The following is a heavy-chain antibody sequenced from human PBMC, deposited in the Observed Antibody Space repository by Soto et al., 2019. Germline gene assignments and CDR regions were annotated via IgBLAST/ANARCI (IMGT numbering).Heavy chain of an antibody. Sequence: TSETLSLTCTVSGGSISSYYWSWIRQPPGKGLEWIGYIYYSGSTNYNPSLKSRVTISVDTSKNQFSLKLSSVTAADTAVYYCARLQGRDYYYYYGMDVWGQGTTVTVSS. CDR1: GGSISSYY. V-gene: IGHV4-59*01. CDR2: IYYSGST. CDR3: ARLQGRDYYYYYGMDV. J-gene: IGHJ6*02.